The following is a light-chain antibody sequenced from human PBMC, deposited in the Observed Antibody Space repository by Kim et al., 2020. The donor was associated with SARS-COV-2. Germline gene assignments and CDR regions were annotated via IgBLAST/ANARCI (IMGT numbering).Light chain of an antibody. V-gene: IGKV1-9*01. J-gene: IGKJ4*01. CDR1: QGINSN. CDR2: SAF. CDR3: QQHHSFPLT. Sequence: SASVGDTVTITCRASQGINSNLAWYQQRPGKAPNLLIYSAFTLHSGVPSRFSGSGAGTDFTLTITSLQPEDFATYHCQQHHSFPLTFGGGTKVEI.